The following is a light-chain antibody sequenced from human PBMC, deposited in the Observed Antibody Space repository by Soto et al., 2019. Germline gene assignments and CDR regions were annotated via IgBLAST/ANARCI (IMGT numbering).Light chain of an antibody. Sequence: QTVVTEEPSLTVSPGGTVTLTCGSSTGAVTSRHYPYWFQQKPGQAPRTLIYDTISKHSWTPARFSASLLGAKAALTLSGAQPEDEAEYYCLLSYRDFWVFGGGTKRTV. CDR1: TGAVTSRHY. CDR3: LLSYRDFWV. CDR2: DTI. J-gene: IGLJ3*02. V-gene: IGLV7-46*01.